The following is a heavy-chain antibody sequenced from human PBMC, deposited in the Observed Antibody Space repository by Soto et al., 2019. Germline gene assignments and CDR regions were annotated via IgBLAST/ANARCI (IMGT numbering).Heavy chain of an antibody. CDR1: GGYVSSTNHY. Sequence: SETLSLTCTVSGGYVSSTNHYWGWIRQPPGQGLEWIGDIYYSGMTRYNPSLKSRVTISVDTSKDQFSLKLTSVTAADTAVYHCARHGYYYDSTGYYYFVWGQGAQVTVSS. D-gene: IGHD3-22*01. CDR2: IYYSGMT. V-gene: IGHV4-39*01. J-gene: IGHJ4*02. CDR3: ARHGYYYDSTGYYYFV.